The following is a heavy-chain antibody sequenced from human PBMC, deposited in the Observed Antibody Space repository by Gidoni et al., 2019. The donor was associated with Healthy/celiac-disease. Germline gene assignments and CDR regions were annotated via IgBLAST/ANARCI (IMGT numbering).Heavy chain of an antibody. CDR1: GFTFSSYA. CDR2: ISYDGSNK. D-gene: IGHD3-9*01. CDR3: ARDAAPVLRYFDWSDPLDY. V-gene: IGHV3-30*04. Sequence: QVPLVESGGGVVQPGRSLRLSCAASGFTFSSYAMHWVRQAPGKGLGWVAVISYDGSNKYYADSVKGRFTISRDNSKNTLYLQMNSLRAEDTAVYYCARDAAPVLRYFDWSDPLDYWGQGTLVTVSS. J-gene: IGHJ4*02.